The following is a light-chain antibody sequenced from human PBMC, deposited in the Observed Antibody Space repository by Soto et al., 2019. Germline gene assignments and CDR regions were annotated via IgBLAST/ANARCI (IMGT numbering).Light chain of an antibody. Sequence: AIQMTQSPSSLSASVGDRVTITCRASQDIRSDLGWYQHKPGEAPKLLIYKASSLESGVPSRFSGSGSGTDFTLTINRLQPDDFATYYCQHYNSFPWTFGQGTKVDIK. J-gene: IGKJ1*01. CDR3: QHYNSFPWT. V-gene: IGKV1-13*02. CDR2: KAS. CDR1: QDIRSD.